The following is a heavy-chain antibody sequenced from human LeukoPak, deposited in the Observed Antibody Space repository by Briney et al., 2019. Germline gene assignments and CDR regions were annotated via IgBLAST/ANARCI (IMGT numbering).Heavy chain of an antibody. V-gene: IGHV3-30-3*01. J-gene: IGHJ6*02. CDR3: AKDPIGVVRYYYYGMDV. Sequence: GGSLRLSCAASGFTFSSYAMHWVRQAPGKGLEWVAVISYDGSNKYYADSVKGRFTISRDNSKNTLYLQMNSLRAEDTAVYYCAKDPIGVVRYYYYGMDVWGQGTTVTVSS. D-gene: IGHD3-10*01. CDR2: ISYDGSNK. CDR1: GFTFSSYA.